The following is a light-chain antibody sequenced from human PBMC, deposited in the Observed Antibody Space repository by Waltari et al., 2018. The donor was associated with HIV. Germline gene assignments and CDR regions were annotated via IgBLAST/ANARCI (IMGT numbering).Light chain of an antibody. J-gene: IGLJ1*01. CDR2: DVT. V-gene: IGLV2-11*01. Sequence: QSALTQPRSVSGSPGQSVTLSCTGSSGALDGSSFVSWYQQHPGEAPKVVIYDVTKRPSGVPDRFSGSRSGNTASITISGLQAEDEADYFCCSFVGSYSYVFGTGTKVTVL. CDR1: SGALDGSSF. CDR3: CSFVGSYSYV.